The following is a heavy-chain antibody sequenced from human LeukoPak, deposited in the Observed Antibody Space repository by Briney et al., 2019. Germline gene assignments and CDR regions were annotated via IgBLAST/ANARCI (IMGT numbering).Heavy chain of an antibody. CDR3: ARDPDCSSTRCSESPFDY. D-gene: IGHD2-2*01. J-gene: IGHJ4*02. V-gene: IGHV1-18*01. Sequence: ASVKVSCKASGYRFTSYGNSWVRQAPGQGLEWMAWISAYNGNTNYAQKFQGRVIMTTDTSTSTAYMELRSLRSDDTAVYYCARDPDCSSTRCSESPFDYWGQGTLVTVSS. CDR1: GYRFTSYG. CDR2: ISAYNGNT.